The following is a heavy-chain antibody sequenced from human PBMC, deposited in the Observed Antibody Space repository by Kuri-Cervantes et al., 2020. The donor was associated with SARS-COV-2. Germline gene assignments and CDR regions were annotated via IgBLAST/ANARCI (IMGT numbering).Heavy chain of an antibody. V-gene: IGHV1-46*01. CDR1: GYTFTSYY. J-gene: IGHJ4*02. D-gene: IGHD3-10*01. CDR2: INPSGGST. Sequence: ASVKVSCKASGYTFTSYYMHWVRQAPGQGLEWMGIINPSGGSTSYAQKFQGRVTMTRDTSTSTVYMELRSLRSDDTAVYYCARDMGDRLLWFGELLYWGQGTLVTVSS. CDR3: ARDMGDRLLWFGELLY.